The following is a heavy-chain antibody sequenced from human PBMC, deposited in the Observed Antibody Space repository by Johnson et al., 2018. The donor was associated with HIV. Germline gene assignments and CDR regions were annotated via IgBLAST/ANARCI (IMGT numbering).Heavy chain of an antibody. CDR2: ITYDGSNK. J-gene: IGHJ3*02. Sequence: VQLVESGGGVMQPGKSLRLSCEASGFTFRSYAMHWVRQAPGKGLEWVAVITYDGSNKYYADSVKGRFTISRDNSKNTLYLQMNSLRAEDTAVYYCAKDRRQSSWELLDDAFDIGGQGTMVTVSS. V-gene: IGHV3-30*18. D-gene: IGHD1-26*01. CDR3: AKDRRQSSWELLDDAFDI. CDR1: GFTFRSYA.